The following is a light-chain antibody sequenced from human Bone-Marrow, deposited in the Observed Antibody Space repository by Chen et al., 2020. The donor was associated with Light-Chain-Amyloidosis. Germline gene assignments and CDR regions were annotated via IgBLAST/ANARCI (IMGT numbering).Light chain of an antibody. J-gene: IGLJ2*01. V-gene: IGLV3-25*03. CDR2: RDT. Sequence: SYELTQPPSASVPPGHTARITCSGNDLPTKYAYWYQQKPGQAPVLVIHRDTERPSGISERFSGSSSGTTATLTISGVQAEDEADYHCQSADSSGTYEVIFGGGTKLTVL. CDR1: DLPTKY. CDR3: QSADSSGTYEVI.